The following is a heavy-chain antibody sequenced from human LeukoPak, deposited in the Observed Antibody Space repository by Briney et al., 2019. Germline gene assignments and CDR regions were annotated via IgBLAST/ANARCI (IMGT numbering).Heavy chain of an antibody. CDR1: GYSFSTYW. CDR2: IYPADSDT. V-gene: IGHV5-51*01. D-gene: IGHD2-15*01. Sequence: GESLKISCKGSGYSFSTYWIACVRQMPGKGLEWMGIIYPADSDTRYSPSFQGQVTISADKSITTAYLQWSSLKASDTAIYYCARGSTPMRGLCSSGSCTLFEYWGQGTLVTVSS. J-gene: IGHJ4*02. CDR3: ARGSTPMRGLCSSGSCTLFEY.